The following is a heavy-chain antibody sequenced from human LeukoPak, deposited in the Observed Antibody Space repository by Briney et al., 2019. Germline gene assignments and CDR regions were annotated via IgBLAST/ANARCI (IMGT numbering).Heavy chain of an antibody. J-gene: IGHJ6*02. D-gene: IGHD3-3*01. CDR3: ARPKKDFWSGRFYFYYALGV. CDR1: GFTFSNDL. CDR2: IKEDGSEK. V-gene: IGHV3-7*01. Sequence: PGGSLRLSCVASGFTFSNDLMTWVRQAPGKGLEWVANIKEDGSEKYYADSVKGRFTISRDNAKNSMFLQLNSLRVEDTAVYYCARPKKDFWSGRFYFYYALGVWGRGTTVTFSS.